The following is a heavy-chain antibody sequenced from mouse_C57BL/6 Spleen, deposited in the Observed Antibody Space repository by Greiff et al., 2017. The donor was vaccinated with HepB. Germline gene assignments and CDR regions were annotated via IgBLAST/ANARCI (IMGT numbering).Heavy chain of an antibody. CDR1: GYAFTNYL. CDR3: ARSGNGYYFDY. D-gene: IGHD2-2*01. CDR2: INPGSGGT. J-gene: IGHJ2*01. V-gene: IGHV1-54*01. Sequence: VQLQQSGAELVRPGTSVKVSCKASGYAFTNYLIEWVKQRPGQGLEWIGVINPGSGGTNYNEKFKGKATLTADKSSSTAYMQLSSLTSEDSAVYFCARSGNGYYFDYWGQVTTLTVSS.